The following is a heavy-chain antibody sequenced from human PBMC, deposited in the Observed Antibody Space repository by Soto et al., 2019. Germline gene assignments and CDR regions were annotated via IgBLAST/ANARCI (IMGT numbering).Heavy chain of an antibody. CDR1: GDSVSSNSAA. D-gene: IGHD6-6*01. V-gene: IGHV6-1*01. J-gene: IGHJ4*02. CDR3: ARVGFSSSPHFDY. Sequence: SQTLSLTCVISGDSVSSNSAAWNWIRQSLSRGLEWLGRTYYRSKWYNDYAVSVKSRITINPDTSKNQFSLQLNSVTPEDTAVYYCARVGFSSSPHFDYWGQGTLVTVSS. CDR2: TYYRSKWYN.